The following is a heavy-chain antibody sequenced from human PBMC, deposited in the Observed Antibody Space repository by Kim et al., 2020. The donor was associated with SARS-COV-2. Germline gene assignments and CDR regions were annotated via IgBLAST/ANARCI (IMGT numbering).Heavy chain of an antibody. CDR3: ARGYIVVVVAATADYYGMDV. D-gene: IGHD2-15*01. CDR2: IYHSGST. Sequence: SETLSLTCAVSGGSISSSNWWSWVRQPPGKGLEWIGEIYHSGSTNYNPSLKSRVTISVDKSKNQFSLKLSSVTAADTAVYYCARGYIVVVVAATADYYGMDVWGQGTTVTVSS. J-gene: IGHJ6*02. V-gene: IGHV4-4*02. CDR1: GGSISSSNW.